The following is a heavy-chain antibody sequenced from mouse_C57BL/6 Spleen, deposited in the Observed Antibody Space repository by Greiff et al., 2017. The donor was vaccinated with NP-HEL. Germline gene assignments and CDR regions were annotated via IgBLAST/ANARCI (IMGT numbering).Heavy chain of an antibody. D-gene: IGHD2-3*01. Sequence: EVQVVESGEGLVKPGGSLKLSCAASGFTFSSYAMSWVRQTPEKRLEWVAYISSGGDYIYYADTVKGRFTISRDNARNTLYLQMSSLKSEDTAMYYCTRGDGYYGYFDVWGTGTTVTASS. CDR3: TRGDGYYGYFDV. J-gene: IGHJ1*03. V-gene: IGHV5-9-1*02. CDR1: GFTFSSYA. CDR2: ISSGGDYI.